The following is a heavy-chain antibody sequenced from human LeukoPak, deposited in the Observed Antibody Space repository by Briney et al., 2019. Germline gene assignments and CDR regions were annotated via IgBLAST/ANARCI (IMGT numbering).Heavy chain of an antibody. CDR1: GFIFNNYW. J-gene: IGHJ3*01. CDR3: ARDDTQRRGNEYYDALDF. Sequence: GGSLRLSCATSGFIFNNYWMTWVRQAPGKGLEWVANVKSDGNDKNFVDSVKGRFTISIDSAKKSVYLQMSSLRVEDTAVYYCARDDTQRRGNEYYDALDFWGQGTVVTVSS. D-gene: IGHD4-23*01. V-gene: IGHV3-7*01. CDR2: VKSDGNDK.